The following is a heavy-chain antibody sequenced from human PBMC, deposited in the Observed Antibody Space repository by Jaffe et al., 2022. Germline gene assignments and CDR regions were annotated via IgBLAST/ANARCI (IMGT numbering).Heavy chain of an antibody. J-gene: IGHJ4*02. CDR3: ARDIFHGDYQYYFDY. CDR2: ISSSGSTI. CDR1: GFTFSSYE. Sequence: EVQLVESGGGLVQPGGSLRLSCAASGFTFSSYEMNWVRQAPGKGLEWVSYISSSGSTIYYADSVKGRFTISRDNAKNSLYLQMNSLRAEDTAVYYCARDIFHGDYQYYFDYWGQGTLVTVSS. D-gene: IGHD4-17*01. V-gene: IGHV3-48*03.